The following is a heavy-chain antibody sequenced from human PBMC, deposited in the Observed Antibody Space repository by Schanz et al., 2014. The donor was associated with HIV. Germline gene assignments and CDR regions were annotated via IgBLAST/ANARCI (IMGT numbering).Heavy chain of an antibody. J-gene: IGHJ3*01. CDR1: GFTFSSYG. CDR3: ARGWRENSFDV. V-gene: IGHV3-33*08. CDR2: MWYDESHK. D-gene: IGHD2-15*01. Sequence: QVQLVESGGGVVQPGRSLRLSCAASGFTFSSYGMHWVRQAPGKGLEWVAAMWYDESHKGYADSLKGRFSISRDNSKNTVYLQMNSLRAEDTAVYFCARGWRENSFDVWGQGTIVTVSS.